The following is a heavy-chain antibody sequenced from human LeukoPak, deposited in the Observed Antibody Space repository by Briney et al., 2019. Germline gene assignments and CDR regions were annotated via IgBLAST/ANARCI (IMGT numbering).Heavy chain of an antibody. CDR3: ARYRSGSYYNYYYYMDV. D-gene: IGHD3-10*01. CDR1: GGSFSGYY. Sequence: SETLSLTCSVSGGSFSGYYWSWIRQPPGKGLEWIGEINHSGSTNYNPSLKSRVTISVDTSKNQFSLKLSSVTAADTAVYYCARYRSGSYYNYYYYMDVWGKGTTVTVSS. V-gene: IGHV4-34*01. J-gene: IGHJ6*03. CDR2: INHSGST.